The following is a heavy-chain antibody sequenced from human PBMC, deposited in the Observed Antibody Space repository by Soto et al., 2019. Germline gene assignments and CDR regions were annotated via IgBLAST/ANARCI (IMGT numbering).Heavy chain of an antibody. D-gene: IGHD3-22*01. CDR3: ARGPGSYDSSGWPWFDP. CDR2: IWYDGSNK. V-gene: IGHV3-33*01. CDR1: GFSFGSYG. J-gene: IGHJ5*02. Sequence: QVQLVESGGGVVQPGRSLRLSCVASGFSFGSYGMHWVRQAPGRRLEWLTVIWYDGSNKYYADSVKGRFTTSRDNSNNILYLEMNSLGAEDTGVSYCARGPGSYDSSGWPWFDPLGQGTHVPGSS.